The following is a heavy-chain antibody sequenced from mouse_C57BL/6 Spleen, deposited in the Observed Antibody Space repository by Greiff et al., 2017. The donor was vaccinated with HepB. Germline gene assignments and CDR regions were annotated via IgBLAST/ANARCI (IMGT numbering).Heavy chain of an antibody. V-gene: IGHV5-4*01. Sequence: EVKLVESGGGLVKPGGSLKLSCAASGFTFSSYAMSWVRQTPEKRLEWVATISDGGSYTYYPDNVKGRFTISRDNAKNNLYLQMSHLKSEDTAMYYCAREGYYGSSPFAYWGQGTLVCLC. CDR2: ISDGGSYT. J-gene: IGHJ3*01. CDR1: GFTFSSYA. D-gene: IGHD1-1*01. CDR3: AREGYYGSSPFAY.